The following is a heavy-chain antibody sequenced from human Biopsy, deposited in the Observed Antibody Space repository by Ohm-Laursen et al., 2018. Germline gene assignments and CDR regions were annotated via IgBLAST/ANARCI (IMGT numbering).Heavy chain of an antibody. V-gene: IGHV3-23*01. Sequence: GSLRLSCAASGFTFNTYAMTWVRQAPGKGLEWVSGISVSSSSTFQADSVKDRFTISRDNSKSTLYLQMNSLRADDTAVYYCARSLSGDYVYDAFDIWGQGTMVTVSS. CDR2: ISVSSSST. J-gene: IGHJ3*02. CDR1: GFTFNTYA. D-gene: IGHD3-16*01. CDR3: ARSLSGDYVYDAFDI.